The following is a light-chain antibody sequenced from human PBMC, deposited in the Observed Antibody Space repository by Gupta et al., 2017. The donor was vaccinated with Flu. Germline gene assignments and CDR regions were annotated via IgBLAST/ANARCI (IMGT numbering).Light chain of an antibody. CDR1: SSNIGDNY. CDR3: GAWDTSLNTVM. CDR2: QNN. Sequence: QSVLAQPPSMSAAPGQKVTISCSGDSSNIGDNYVSWYQQLPGAAPKLLIYQNNQRPSGIPDRFSGSKSDTSATLGITGLQTGDEANYYCGAWDTSLNTVMFGGGTKLTVL. J-gene: IGLJ3*02. V-gene: IGLV1-51*01.